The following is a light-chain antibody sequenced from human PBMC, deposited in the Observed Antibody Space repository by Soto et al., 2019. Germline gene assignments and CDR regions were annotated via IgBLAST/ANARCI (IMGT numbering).Light chain of an antibody. CDR2: AAS. V-gene: IGKV1-27*01. CDR1: RDITNH. CDR3: LTYNSGLWT. J-gene: IGKJ1*01. Sequence: DIQMTQSPSSLSASVGDRVTFTCRSSRDITNHLAWYQQKPGKVPKLLMYAASTLQSGVPSRFRCSVSGTDFTLTIGSLQPEDVATYFCLTYNSGLWTFGQGTKVEIK.